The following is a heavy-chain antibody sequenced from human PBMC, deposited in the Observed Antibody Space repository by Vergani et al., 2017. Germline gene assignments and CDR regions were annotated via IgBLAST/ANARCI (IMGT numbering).Heavy chain of an antibody. CDR1: GFTFSSYA. V-gene: IGHV3-23*04. CDR3: AKDLGMYSGSYRGLAFDI. J-gene: IGHJ3*02. CDR2: ISGSGGST. D-gene: IGHD1-26*01. Sequence: EVQLVESGGDLVQPGGSLRLSCAASGFTFSSYAMSWVRQAPGKGLEWVSAISGSGGSTYYADSVKGRFTISRDNSKNTLYLQMNSLRAEDTAVYYCAKDLGMYSGSYRGLAFDIWGQGTMVTVSS.